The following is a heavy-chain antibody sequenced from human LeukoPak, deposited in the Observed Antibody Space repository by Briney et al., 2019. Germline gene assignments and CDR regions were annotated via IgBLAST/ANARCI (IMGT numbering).Heavy chain of an antibody. Sequence: GGSLRLSCAASGFTFSSYAMHWVRQAPGKGLEWVAVISYDGSNKYYADSVKGRFTISRDNSKNTLYLQMNSLRAEDTAVYYCARDVLPYYDFWSGYRQGYMDVWGKGTTVTVSS. CDR3: ARDVLPYYDFWSGYRQGYMDV. CDR2: ISYDGSNK. D-gene: IGHD3-3*01. CDR1: GFTFSSYA. J-gene: IGHJ6*03. V-gene: IGHV3-30-3*01.